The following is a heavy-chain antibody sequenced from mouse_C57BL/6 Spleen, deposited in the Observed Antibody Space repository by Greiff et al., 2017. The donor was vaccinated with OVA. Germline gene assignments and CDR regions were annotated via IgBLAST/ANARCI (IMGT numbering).Heavy chain of an antibody. CDR3: ARGGYFDV. CDR2: IAPSDSYT. V-gene: IGHV1-69*01. CDR1: GYTFTSYW. Sequence: QVQLQQPGAELVMPGASVKLSCKASGYTFTSYWMHWVKQRPGQGLEWIGEIAPSDSYTNYNQKFKGKSTLTVDKSSSTAYMQLSSLTSEDSAVYYCARGGYFDVWGTGTTVTVSS. J-gene: IGHJ1*03.